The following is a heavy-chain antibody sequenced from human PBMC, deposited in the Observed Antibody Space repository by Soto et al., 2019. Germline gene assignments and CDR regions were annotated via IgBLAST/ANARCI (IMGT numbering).Heavy chain of an antibody. V-gene: IGHV4-31*03. J-gene: IGHJ4*02. D-gene: IGHD6-6*01. Sequence: SEXLSLTCTVSGGSISSGGYYWSWIRQHPGKGLEWIGYIYYSGSTYYNPSLKSRVTISVDTSKNQFSLKLSSVTAADTAVYYCAREIGSSSGDYFDYWGQGTLVTVSS. CDR3: AREIGSSSGDYFDY. CDR2: IYYSGST. CDR1: GGSISSGGYY.